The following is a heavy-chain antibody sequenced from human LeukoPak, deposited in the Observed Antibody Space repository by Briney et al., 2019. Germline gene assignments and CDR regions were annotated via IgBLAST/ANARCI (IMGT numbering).Heavy chain of an antibody. J-gene: IGHJ4*02. CDR3: ARVRKRGDFDY. CDR2: ISSSGGST. D-gene: IGHD1-26*01. CDR1: GFTFSSYS. Sequence: GGSLRLSCAASGFTFSSYSMHWVRQAPGKGLEYVSAISSSGGSTYYANSVKGRFTISRDDSKNSLYLQMNSLKTEDTAVYYCARVRKRGDFDYWGQGTLVTVSS. V-gene: IGHV3-64*01.